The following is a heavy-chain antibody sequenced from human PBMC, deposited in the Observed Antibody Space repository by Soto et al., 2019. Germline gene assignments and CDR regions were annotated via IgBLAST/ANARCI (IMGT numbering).Heavy chain of an antibody. D-gene: IGHD4-4*01. Sequence: SVKVSCKASGGTFSSYAISWVRQAPGQGLEWMGGIIPIFGTANYAQKFQGRVTMTEDTSTDTAYMELSSLRSEDTAVYYCATERVTTPFDYWGQGTLVTVSS. V-gene: IGHV1-69*06. CDR2: IIPIFGTA. CDR3: ATERVTTPFDY. J-gene: IGHJ4*02. CDR1: GGTFSSYA.